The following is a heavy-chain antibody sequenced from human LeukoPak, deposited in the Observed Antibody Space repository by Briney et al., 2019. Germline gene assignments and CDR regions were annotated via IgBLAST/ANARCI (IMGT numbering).Heavy chain of an antibody. CDR1: DYTFTSYG. D-gene: IGHD3-22*01. J-gene: IGHJ4*02. CDR3: ARRRGITMIVPLDY. CDR2: ISAYNGNT. V-gene: IGHV1-18*01. Sequence: ASVKVSCKASDYTFTSYGISWVRQAPGQGLEWMGWISAYNGNTNYAQKLQGRVTMTTDTSTSTAYMELRSLRSDDTAVYYCARRRGITMIVPLDYWGQGTLVTVSS.